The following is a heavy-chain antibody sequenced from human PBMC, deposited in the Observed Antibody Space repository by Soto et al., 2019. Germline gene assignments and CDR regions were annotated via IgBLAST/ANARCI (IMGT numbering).Heavy chain of an antibody. V-gene: IGHV1-18*01. CDR2: ISAYNGNT. D-gene: IGHD3-3*01. Sequence: RASVPVSCKASGYTFPSYGIIWVRQTPGQGLEWMGWISAYNGNTNYAQKLQGRVTMTTDTSTSTAYMELRSLRSDDTAVYYCARGRFLEWLLLGPFDYWGQGTLVTVSS. CDR3: ARGRFLEWLLLGPFDY. CDR1: GYTFPSYG. J-gene: IGHJ4*02.